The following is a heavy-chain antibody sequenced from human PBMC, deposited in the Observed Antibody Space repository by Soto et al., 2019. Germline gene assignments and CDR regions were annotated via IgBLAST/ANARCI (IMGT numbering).Heavy chain of an antibody. CDR3: ARGSLYGDYANYYYYGMDV. J-gene: IGHJ6*02. CDR1: GGSISSYY. CDR2: IYYSGST. Sequence: PSETLSLTCTVSGGSISSYYWSWIRQPPGKGLEWIGYIYYSGSTNYNPSLKSRVTISVDTSKNQFSLKLSSVTAADTAVYYCARGSLYGDYANYYYYGMDVWGQGTTVTVSS. V-gene: IGHV4-59*01. D-gene: IGHD4-17*01.